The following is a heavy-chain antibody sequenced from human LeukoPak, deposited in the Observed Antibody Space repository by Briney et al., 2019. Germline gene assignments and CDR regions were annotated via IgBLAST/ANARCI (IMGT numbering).Heavy chain of an antibody. CDR1: GFTFSSYE. V-gene: IGHV3-48*03. CDR2: ISSSGTTI. Sequence: PGESLRLSCAASGFTFSSYEMNWVRRAPGKGLEWVSYISSSGTTIYYADSVKGRFTISRDNAKNSLYLQMNSLRAEDTAVYYCARSGGYYYYGLDVWGKGTTVTVSS. J-gene: IGHJ6*04. D-gene: IGHD3-10*01. CDR3: ARSGGYYYYGLDV.